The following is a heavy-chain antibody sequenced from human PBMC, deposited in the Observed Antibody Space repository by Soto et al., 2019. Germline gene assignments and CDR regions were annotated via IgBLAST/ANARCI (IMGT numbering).Heavy chain of an antibody. Sequence: QVQLVQSGAEVKKPGSSVKVSCKASAGTFSSYAISWVRQAPGQGLEWMGGIIPIFGTANYAQKFKGRVTMTADQSTSTAYMELSSLRSEDTAVYYSARHVPAAGYYTGMDVWGQGSTVTVSS. CDR3: ARHVPAAGYYTGMDV. CDR2: IIPIFGTA. J-gene: IGHJ6*02. D-gene: IGHD2-2*01. CDR1: AGTFSSYA. V-gene: IGHV1-69*12.